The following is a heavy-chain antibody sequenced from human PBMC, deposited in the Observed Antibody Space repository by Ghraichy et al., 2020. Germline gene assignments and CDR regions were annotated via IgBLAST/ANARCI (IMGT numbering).Heavy chain of an antibody. V-gene: IGHV4-4*07. J-gene: IGHJ5*02. CDR3: AREHDRA. Sequence: SETLSLTCTVSGGYMSDDYWSWIRQPAGKGLEWLGRIYTTGGTDYNPSLKSRVTISIDKSKNQFSLRLSSVTVADTAVYYCAREHDRAWGQGTLVTVSS. CDR2: IYTTGGT. CDR1: GGYMSDDY.